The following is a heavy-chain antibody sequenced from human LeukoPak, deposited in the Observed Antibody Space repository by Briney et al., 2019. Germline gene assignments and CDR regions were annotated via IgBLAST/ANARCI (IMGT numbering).Heavy chain of an antibody. CDR1: GGTFSSYA. CDR3: ARVVDNCSGGSCYSALSDY. Sequence: SVKVSCKASGGTFSSYAISWVRQAPGQGLEWMGGIIPIFGTANYAQKFQGRVTITADESTSTAYMELSSLRSEDTAVYYCARVVDNCSGGSCYSALSDYWGQGTLVTVSS. J-gene: IGHJ4*02. CDR2: IIPIFGTA. D-gene: IGHD2-15*01. V-gene: IGHV1-69*13.